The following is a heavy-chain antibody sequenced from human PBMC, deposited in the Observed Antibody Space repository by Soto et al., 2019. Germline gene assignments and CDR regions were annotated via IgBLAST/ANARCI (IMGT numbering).Heavy chain of an antibody. CDR1: GFSLNTGGVG. J-gene: IGHJ6*02. Sequence: ITLKESGPTLVKPTQTLTLTCTFSGFSLNTGGVGVGWVRQPRGKAMEWLALISWDDDERYRPSLRSRLNITKDTINNQVVLTTTNMDPEDTDTYYCVRNWRYYGGDYYDGMDAWGQGTTVTVSS. CDR3: VRNWRYYGGDYYDGMDA. CDR2: ISWDDDE. V-gene: IGHV2-5*02. D-gene: IGHD3-10*01.